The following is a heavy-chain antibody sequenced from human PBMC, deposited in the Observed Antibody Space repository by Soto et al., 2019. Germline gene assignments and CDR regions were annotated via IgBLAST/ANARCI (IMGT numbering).Heavy chain of an antibody. CDR3: AREIGELLSGYYYYYGMDV. CDR2: MNPNSGNT. D-gene: IGHD3-10*01. J-gene: IGHJ6*02. CDR1: GYTFTSYD. V-gene: IGHV1-8*01. Sequence: ASVKVSCKASGYTFTSYDINWVRQATGQGLEWMGWMNPNSGNTGYAQKFQGRVTMTRNTSIRTAYMELSSLRSEDTAVYYCAREIGELLSGYYYYYGMDVWGQGTTVTVSS.